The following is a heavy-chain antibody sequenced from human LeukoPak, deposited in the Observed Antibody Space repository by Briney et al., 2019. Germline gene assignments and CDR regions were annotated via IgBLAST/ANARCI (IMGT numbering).Heavy chain of an antibody. CDR3: ARGPRFLEWLRYYYYMDV. D-gene: IGHD3-3*01. Sequence: ASVKVSXKASGYTFTSYDINWVRQATGQGLEWMGWMNPNSGNTGYAQKFQGRVTMTRNTSISTAYMELSSLRSEDTAVYYCARGPRFLEWLRYYYYMDVWGKGTTVTVSS. V-gene: IGHV1-8*01. CDR1: GYTFTSYD. J-gene: IGHJ6*03. CDR2: MNPNSGNT.